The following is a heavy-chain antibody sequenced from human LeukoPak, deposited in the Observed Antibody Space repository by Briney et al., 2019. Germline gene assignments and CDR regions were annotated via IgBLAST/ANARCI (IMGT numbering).Heavy chain of an antibody. V-gene: IGHV1-46*01. J-gene: IGHJ4*02. CDR2: INPSGGST. CDR1: GYTFTSYY. CDR3: AGEGYGSGSYYTAHLDY. Sequence: ASVKVSCEASGYTFTSYYMHWVRQAPGQGLEWMGIINPSGGSTSYAQKFQGRVTMTRDTSTSTVYMELGSLRSEDTAVYYCAGEGYGSGSYYTAHLDYWGQGTLVTVSS. D-gene: IGHD3-10*01.